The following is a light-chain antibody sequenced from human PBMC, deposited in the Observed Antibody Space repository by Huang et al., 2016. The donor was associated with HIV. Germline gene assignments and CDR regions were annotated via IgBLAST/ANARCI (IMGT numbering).Light chain of an antibody. CDR3: MQALQTPLT. CDR1: QSLLHSNGYNY. Sequence: DIVMTQSPLSLPVTPGEPASISCRSSQSLLHSNGYNYLDWYLQKPGQSPQLLVYLGSNRASGVPDMVSGRGSGTDFTLKISRVEAEDVGVYYCMQALQTPLTFGQGTKVEIK. CDR2: LGS. V-gene: IGKV2-28*01. J-gene: IGKJ1*01.